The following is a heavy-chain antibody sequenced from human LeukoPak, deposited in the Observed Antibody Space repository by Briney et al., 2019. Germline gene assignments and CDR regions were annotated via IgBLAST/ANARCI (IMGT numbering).Heavy chain of an antibody. V-gene: IGHV4-30-2*01. CDR2: IYHSGST. Sequence: SQTLSLTCAVSGGSITINNYSWSWLRQPPGKGLEWIGYIYHSGSTYYNPSLKSRVTISVDRSKNQFSLKLSSVTAADTAVYYCARDADCSSTSCYLDYWGQGTLVTVSS. CDR1: GGSITINNYS. D-gene: IGHD2-2*01. J-gene: IGHJ4*02. CDR3: ARDADCSSTSCYLDY.